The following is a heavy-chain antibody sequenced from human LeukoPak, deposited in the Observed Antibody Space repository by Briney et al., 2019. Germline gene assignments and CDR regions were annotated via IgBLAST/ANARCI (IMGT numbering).Heavy chain of an antibody. CDR2: NYDSGSI. CDR1: GGSNCSYY. CDR3: ARARARLGTLVSWFDY. J-gene: IGHJ4*02. Sequence: SEPESLLCSVSGGSNCSYYWSWIRHPPGKGLVGIRYNYDSGSINYNASLKSRVTISVDTSKNQFSLKLTSVTAADTAVYFCARARARLGTLVSWFDYWGQGSLVTVSS. V-gene: IGHV4-59*08. D-gene: IGHD3-10*01.